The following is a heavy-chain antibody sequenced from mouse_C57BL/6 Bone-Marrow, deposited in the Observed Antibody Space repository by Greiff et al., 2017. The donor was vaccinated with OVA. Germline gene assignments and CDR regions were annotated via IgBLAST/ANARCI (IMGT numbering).Heavy chain of an antibody. Sequence: EVHLVESGGGLVQPGGSLSLSCAASGFTFTDYYMSWVRQPPGKALEWLGFIRNKANGYTTEYSASVKGRFTISRDNSQSILYLQMNALRAEDSATYYCARSSPYYYGSSYDYWGQGTTLTVSS. V-gene: IGHV7-3*01. CDR1: GFTFTDYY. CDR3: ARSSPYYYGSSYDY. CDR2: IRNKANGYTT. D-gene: IGHD1-1*01. J-gene: IGHJ2*01.